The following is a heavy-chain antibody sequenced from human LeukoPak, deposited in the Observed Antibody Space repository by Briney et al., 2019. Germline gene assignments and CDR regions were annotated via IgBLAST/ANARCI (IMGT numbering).Heavy chain of an antibody. CDR1: GFTFSDYY. D-gene: IGHD6-13*01. V-gene: IGHV3-11*04. CDR3: ASGSSSWYALNWFDP. Sequence: GGSLRLSCAASGFTFSDYYMSWIRQAPGKGLEWVSYISSSSSTIYYADSVKGRFTISRDNAKNSLYLQMNSLRAEDTAVYYCASGSSSWYALNWFDPWGQGTLVTVSS. J-gene: IGHJ5*02. CDR2: ISSSSSTI.